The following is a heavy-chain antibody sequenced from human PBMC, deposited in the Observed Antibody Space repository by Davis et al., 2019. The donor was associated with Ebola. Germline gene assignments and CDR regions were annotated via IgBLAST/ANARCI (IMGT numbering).Heavy chain of an antibody. CDR2: IASGSSSI. D-gene: IGHD2-15*01. CDR1: GFTFSSYS. J-gene: IGHJ6*02. Sequence: PGGSLRLSCAASGFTFSSYSMNWVRQAPGKGLEWVSYIASGSSSIYYADSVKGRFTISRDNSKNTLYLQMNSLRAEDTPVYYCARAAYSNGMDVWGQGTTVTVSS. CDR3: ARAAYSNGMDV. V-gene: IGHV3-48*01.